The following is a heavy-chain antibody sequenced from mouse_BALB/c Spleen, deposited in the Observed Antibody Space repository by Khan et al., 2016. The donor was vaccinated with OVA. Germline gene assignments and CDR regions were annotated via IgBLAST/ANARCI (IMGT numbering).Heavy chain of an antibody. Sequence: EVELVESGGGLVKPGGSLKLSCEVSGFTFSTYAMSWVRQTPEKRLEWVASISSDGDYTYYPDSVTGRFTISSDNAKNTLYLEMSSLRSDDTAMFYCARYCYGNVGYWGQGTMVTVSA. J-gene: IGHJ3*02. D-gene: IGHD2-1*01. V-gene: IGHV5-9-3*01. CDR2: ISSDGDYT. CDR1: GFTFSTYA. CDR3: ARYCYGNVGY.